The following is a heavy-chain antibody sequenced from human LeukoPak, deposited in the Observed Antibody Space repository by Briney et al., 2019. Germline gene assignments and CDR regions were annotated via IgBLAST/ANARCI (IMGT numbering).Heavy chain of an antibody. CDR1: GFIFSSYA. V-gene: IGHV3-64*05. J-gene: IGHJ6*02. D-gene: IGHD3-10*01. Sequence: PGGSLRLSCSASGFIFSSYALHWVRQAPRKGLEYVSGINNDGGSTYYADSVRGRFTISRDNSENTLYFQMSSLRPEDTAVYYCAANLYGGEWGSMDVWGQGTTVTVSS. CDR3: AANLYGGEWGSMDV. CDR2: INNDGGST.